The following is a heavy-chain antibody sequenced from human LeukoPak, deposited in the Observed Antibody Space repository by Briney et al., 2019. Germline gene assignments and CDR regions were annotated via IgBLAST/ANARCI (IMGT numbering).Heavy chain of an antibody. CDR1: GFNFGEFW. CDR2: IKEDGSEE. Sequence: PGGSLRLSCAASGFNFGEFWMAWVRQTPGKGLEWVADIKEDGSEEFYVDSVKGRFTISRDNSKNSLDLQMNSLRPEDTAVYYCARDSRGTTFDYWGQGTLVTVSS. CDR3: ARDSRGTTFDY. D-gene: IGHD3-16*01. V-gene: IGHV3-7*01. J-gene: IGHJ4*02.